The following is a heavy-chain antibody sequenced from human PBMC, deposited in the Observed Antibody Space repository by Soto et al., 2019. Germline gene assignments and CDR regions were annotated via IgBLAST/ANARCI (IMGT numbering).Heavy chain of an antibody. CDR1: RGSFSGYY. CDR3: ASPGYDCGGDCYKNY. D-gene: IGHD2-21*02. Sequence: SETLSLTCAVYRGSFSGYYWSWIRQPPGKGLEWIGEINHSGSTNYNPSLKSRVTISVDKSKNQFSLKPSSVTAADTAVYYCASPGYDCGGDCYKNYWSQGALVTVSS. J-gene: IGHJ4*02. V-gene: IGHV4-34*01. CDR2: INHSGST.